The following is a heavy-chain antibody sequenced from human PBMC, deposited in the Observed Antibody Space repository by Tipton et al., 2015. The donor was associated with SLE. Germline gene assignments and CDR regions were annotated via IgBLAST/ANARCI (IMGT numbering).Heavy chain of an antibody. CDR1: SYSITSGYY. J-gene: IGHJ4*02. CDR3: ARLGGDRFDFDY. D-gene: IGHD2-21*01. CDR2: IYYRGST. Sequence: LRLSCGVSSYSITSGYYWGWIRQPPGKGLEWIGNIYYRGSTYYNLPLRSRVSISVDTSKNQFSLKLSYVTAADTAVYFCARLGGDRFDFDYWGQGTLVTVSS. V-gene: IGHV4-38-2*01.